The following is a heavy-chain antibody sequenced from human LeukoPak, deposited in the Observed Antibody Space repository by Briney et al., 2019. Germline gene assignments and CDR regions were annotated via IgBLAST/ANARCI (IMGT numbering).Heavy chain of an antibody. V-gene: IGHV1-2*02. CDR2: INPNNGDT. J-gene: IGHJ5*02. CDR3: AHASSAGRGDWFDP. CDR1: GYTFTGNF. D-gene: IGHD3-10*01. Sequence: ASVKVSCKTSGYTFTGNFMHWVRQAPGQGPEWMGWINPNNGDTNYAQKFQGRVTITADESTSTAYMELSSLRSEDTAVYYCAHASSAGRGDWFDPWGQGTLVTVSS.